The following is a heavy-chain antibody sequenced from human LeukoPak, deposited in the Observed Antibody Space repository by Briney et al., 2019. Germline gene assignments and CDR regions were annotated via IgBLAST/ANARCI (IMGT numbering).Heavy chain of an antibody. CDR1: GYTFTSYD. CDR2: INPNSGGT. CDR3: ARGAGEYFQH. Sequence: GASVKVSCKASGYTFTSYDINWVRQAPGQGLEWMGWINPNSGGTNYAQKFQGRVTMTRDTSISTAYMELSRLRSDDTAVYYCARGAGEYFQHWGQGTLVTVSS. V-gene: IGHV1-2*02. J-gene: IGHJ1*01.